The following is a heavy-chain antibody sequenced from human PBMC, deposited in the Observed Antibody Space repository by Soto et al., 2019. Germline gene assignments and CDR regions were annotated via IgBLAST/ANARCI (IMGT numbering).Heavy chain of an antibody. CDR2: IIPMFGAA. CDR3: ARAPKYYDSSAYLDY. V-gene: IGHV1-69*13. CDR1: GGTFSSYA. Sequence: ASVKVSCKASGGTFSSYAISWVRQAPGQGLEWMGGIIPMFGAASYAQKFQGRVTITADESTSTAYMELSSLRSDDTAVYYCARAPKYYDSSAYLDYWGQGTLVTVSS. J-gene: IGHJ4*02. D-gene: IGHD3-22*01.